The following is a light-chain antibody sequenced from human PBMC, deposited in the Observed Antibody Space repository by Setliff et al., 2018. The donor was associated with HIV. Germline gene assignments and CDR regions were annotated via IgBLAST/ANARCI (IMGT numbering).Light chain of an antibody. V-gene: IGLV2-14*03. CDR2: EVR. CDR1: SSDVGGYSY. J-gene: IGLJ1*01. CDR3: SSYASTNTLP. Sequence: QSALTQPASVSGSPGQSITISCTGTSSDVGGYSYVSWYQQHPDKAPKLIIYEVRNRPSGVSNRFSGSKSGNTASLTISGLRAEDEADYYCSSYASTNTLPFGTGTKVTVL.